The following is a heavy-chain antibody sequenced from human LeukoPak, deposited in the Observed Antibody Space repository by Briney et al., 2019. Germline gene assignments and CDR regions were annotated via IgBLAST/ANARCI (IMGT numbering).Heavy chain of an antibody. D-gene: IGHD2-2*02. V-gene: IGHV3-30*04. CDR2: ISYDGSNK. CDR3: ARDPYQLLYFDY. CDR1: GFTFSSYA. J-gene: IGHJ4*02. Sequence: GGCLRLSCAASGFTFSSYAMHWVRPAPDKGLGWVAVISYDGSNKYYADSVKGRFTISRDNSKNTLYLQMNSLRAEDTAVYYCARDPYQLLYFDYWGQGTLVTVSS.